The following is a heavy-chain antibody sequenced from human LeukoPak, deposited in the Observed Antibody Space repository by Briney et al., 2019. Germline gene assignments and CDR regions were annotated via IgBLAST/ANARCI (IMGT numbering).Heavy chain of an antibody. CDR1: GYTFTGYY. D-gene: IGHD6-13*01. CDR2: INPNSGGT. Sequence: ASVKVSCKASGYTFTGYYMHWVRQAPGQGLEWMGWINPNSGGTNYAQKFQGRVTITRDTSISTAYMELSRLRSDDTAVYYCARVYTSSSWPTVGYWGQGTLVTVSS. J-gene: IGHJ4*02. V-gene: IGHV1-2*02. CDR3: ARVYTSSSWPTVGY.